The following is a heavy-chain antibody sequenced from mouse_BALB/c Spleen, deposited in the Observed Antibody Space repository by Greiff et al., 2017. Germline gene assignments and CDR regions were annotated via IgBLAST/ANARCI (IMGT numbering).Heavy chain of an antibody. D-gene: IGHD1-1*01. J-gene: IGHJ1*01. V-gene: IGHV5-17*02. CDR2: ISSGSSTI. CDR3: ARSPYYYGSSYGWYFDV. Sequence: EVKLMESGGGLVQPGGSRKLSCAASGFTFSSFGMHWVRQAPEKGLEWVAYISSGSSTIYYADTVKGRFTISRDNPKNTLFLQMTSLRSEDTAMYYCARSPYYYGSSYGWYFDVWGAGTTVTVSS. CDR1: GFTFSSFG.